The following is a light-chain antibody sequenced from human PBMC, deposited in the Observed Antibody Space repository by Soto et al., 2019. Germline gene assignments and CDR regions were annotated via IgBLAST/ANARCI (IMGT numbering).Light chain of an antibody. CDR3: QQTYSIPRA. J-gene: IGKJ1*01. Sequence: EIVMTQSPATLSVSPGEGVTLSCRASQSVSSNLAWYQQRPGQAPRLLIYGASTRATGIPARFSGSGSGTEFTLTISSLQSEDFATYYCQQTYSIPRAFGQGTKVDIK. CDR2: GAS. CDR1: QSVSSN. V-gene: IGKV3-15*01.